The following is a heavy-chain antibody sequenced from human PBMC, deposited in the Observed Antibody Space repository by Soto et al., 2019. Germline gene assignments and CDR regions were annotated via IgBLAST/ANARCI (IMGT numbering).Heavy chain of an antibody. D-gene: IGHD2-2*01. CDR2: IRSKANSYAT. V-gene: IGHV3-73*01. J-gene: IGHJ4*02. CDR1: GFTFSGSA. Sequence: LGGSLRLSCAASGFTFSGSAMHWVRQASGKGLEWVGRIRSKANSYATAYAASVKGRFTISRDDSKNTAYLQMNSLKTEDTAVYYCTRHTSSISSGSDYWGQGTLVTVSS. CDR3: TRHTSSISSGSDY.